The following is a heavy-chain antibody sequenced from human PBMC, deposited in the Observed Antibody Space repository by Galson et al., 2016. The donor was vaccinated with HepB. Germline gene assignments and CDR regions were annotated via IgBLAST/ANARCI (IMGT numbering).Heavy chain of an antibody. CDR3: ARAIMTPSDNWFDP. J-gene: IGHJ5*02. CDR1: GYTFINYY. V-gene: IGHV1-46*01. D-gene: IGHD2-8*01. CDR2: INPLSGGT. Sequence: SVKVSCKASGYTFINYYIHWVRQAPGQGLEWMGIINPLSGGTDYAQRFQGRVTMTRDTSTSTVSMELSSLRSEDTAVYYCARAIMTPSDNWFDPWGQGFLVTVSS.